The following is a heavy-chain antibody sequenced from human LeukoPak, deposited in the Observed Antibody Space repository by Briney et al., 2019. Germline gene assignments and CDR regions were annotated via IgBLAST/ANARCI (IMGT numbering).Heavy chain of an antibody. Sequence: GGSLRLSCAASGFTFDDYAMHWVRQAPGKGLEWVAVISYDGSNKYYADSVKGRFTISRDNSKNTLYLQMNSLRAEDTAVYYCARGGGYSSGWYNHELDYWGQGTLVTVSS. D-gene: IGHD6-19*01. J-gene: IGHJ4*02. CDR2: ISYDGSNK. CDR3: ARGGGYSSGWYNHELDY. CDR1: GFTFDDYA. V-gene: IGHV3-30-3*01.